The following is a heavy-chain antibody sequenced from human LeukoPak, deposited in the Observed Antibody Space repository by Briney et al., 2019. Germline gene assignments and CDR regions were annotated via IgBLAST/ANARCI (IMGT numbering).Heavy chain of an antibody. J-gene: IGHJ3*02. CDR1: GFTFSTHG. V-gene: IGHV3-30*02. Sequence: GGSLRLSCAASGFTFSTHGMHWVRQAPGKGLEWVAFIQYDGSYKNYADSVKGRFTISRDNSQNTLYLQMDSLKPEDTAVYYCARGYYDSSGYRAMAFDIWGQGTMVTVSS. CDR3: ARGYYDSSGYRAMAFDI. D-gene: IGHD3-22*01. CDR2: IQYDGSYK.